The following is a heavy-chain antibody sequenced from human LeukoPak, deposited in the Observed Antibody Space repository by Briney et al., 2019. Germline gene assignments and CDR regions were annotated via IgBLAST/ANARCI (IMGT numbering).Heavy chain of an antibody. D-gene: IGHD5/OR15-5a*01. CDR2: IIPIFGTA. CDR1: GGTFSSYA. Sequence: ASAKVSCKASGGTFSSYAISWVRQAPGQGLEWTGGIIPIFGTANYAQKFQGRVTITADESTSTAYMELSSLRSEDTAVYYCARGAREGLAFNYYYMDVWGKGTTVTVSS. J-gene: IGHJ6*03. CDR3: ARGAREGLAFNYYYMDV. V-gene: IGHV1-69*13.